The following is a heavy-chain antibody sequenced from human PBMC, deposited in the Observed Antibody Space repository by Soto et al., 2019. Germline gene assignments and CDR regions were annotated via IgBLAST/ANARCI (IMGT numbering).Heavy chain of an antibody. Sequence: SETLSLTCTVSSCSFISYFWTWVRQSPGKGLQWIGYIHYSGNTNYNPSLKSRVIMSVDTSKNQFSLRLTSVTAADTAVYYCARMNQLAPKRNAFDIWGLGTMVTVS. V-gene: IGHV4-59*01. J-gene: IGHJ3*02. CDR2: IHYSGNT. D-gene: IGHD2-2*01. CDR3: ARMNQLAPKRNAFDI. CDR1: SCSFISYF.